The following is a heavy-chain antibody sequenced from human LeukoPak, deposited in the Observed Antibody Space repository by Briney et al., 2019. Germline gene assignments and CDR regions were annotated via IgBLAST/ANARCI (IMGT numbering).Heavy chain of an antibody. CDR2: ISGSGDST. Sequence: GGSLRLSCAASGFTFSNYAMKWVRQAPGKGLEWVSAISGSGDSTYYADSAKGRFTISRDNSKNTLYLQMNSLRAEDTAVYYCAKAVVTIFGVAKNWFDPWGQGTLVTVSS. CDR3: AKAVVTIFGVAKNWFDP. D-gene: IGHD3-3*01. J-gene: IGHJ5*02. CDR1: GFTFSNYA. V-gene: IGHV3-23*01.